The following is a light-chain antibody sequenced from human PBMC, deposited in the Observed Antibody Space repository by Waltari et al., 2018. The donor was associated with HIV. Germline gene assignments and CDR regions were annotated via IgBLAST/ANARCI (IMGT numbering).Light chain of an antibody. CDR1: SGSSNYK. V-gene: IGLV9-49*01. CDR2: VGTGGIVG. J-gene: IGLJ3*02. CDR3: GADHGSGSNFVRV. Sequence: QPVLTQPPSASASLGASVTLTCPLSSGSSNYKVDWYQPRPGYGPRFVMRVGTGGIVGSKGDGIPDRFSVLGSGLNRYLTIKNIQEEDESDYHCGADHGSGSNFVRVFGGGTKLTVL.